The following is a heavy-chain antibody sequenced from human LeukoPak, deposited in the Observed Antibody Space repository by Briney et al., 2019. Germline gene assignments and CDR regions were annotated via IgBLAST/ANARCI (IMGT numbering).Heavy chain of an antibody. D-gene: IGHD3-10*01. Sequence: SETLSLTRTVSGGSIVSFLWSWIRQPPGKSLEWIGYISYSGGTNFNPSLESRVTMSIDTSNNQFSLRLSSVTAADTAVYYCAGRSRSPNRRRATFDYWGQGTLATVSS. CDR3: AGRSRSPNRRRATFDY. CDR2: ISYSGGT. V-gene: IGHV4-59*01. J-gene: IGHJ4*02. CDR1: GGSIVSFL.